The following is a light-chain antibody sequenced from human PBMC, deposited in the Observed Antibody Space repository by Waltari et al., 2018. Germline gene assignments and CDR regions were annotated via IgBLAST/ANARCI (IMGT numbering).Light chain of an antibody. CDR2: GAS. Sequence: EIVMTQSPATLSVFPGERATLSCRASQSIRSNLAWYQHKPGQAPRRLIYGASTRATGIPARVSGSGSGTEFTLTISSLQSEDFAVYFCQQYDNWLGTFGQGTKVEIK. CDR3: QQYDNWLGT. CDR1: QSIRSN. V-gene: IGKV3-15*01. J-gene: IGKJ1*01.